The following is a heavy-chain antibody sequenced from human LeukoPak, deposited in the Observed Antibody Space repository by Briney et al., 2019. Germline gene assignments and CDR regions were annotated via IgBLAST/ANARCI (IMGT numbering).Heavy chain of an antibody. J-gene: IGHJ4*02. D-gene: IGHD6-13*01. V-gene: IGHV3-9*01. CDR2: ISWNSGSI. Sequence: GGSLRLSCAASGFTFDDYAMPWVRQAPGKGLEWVSGISWNSGSIGYADSVKGRFTISRDNAKNSLYLQMNSLRAEDTALYYCAKGTSVGSSWYYFDYWGQGTLVTVSS. CDR3: AKGTSVGSSWYYFDY. CDR1: GFTFDDYA.